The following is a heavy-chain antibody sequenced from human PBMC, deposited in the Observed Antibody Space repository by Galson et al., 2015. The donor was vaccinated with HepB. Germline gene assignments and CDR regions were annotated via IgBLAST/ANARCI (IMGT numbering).Heavy chain of an antibody. J-gene: IGHJ4*02. CDR2: IYSGGST. CDR1: GFTVSSNY. CDR3: ARVLPPRDYSPFDY. D-gene: IGHD4-17*01. Sequence: SLRLSCAASGFTVSSNYMSWVRQAPGKGLEWVSVIYSGGSTYYADSVKGRFTISRDNSKNTLYLQMNSLRAEDTAVYYCARVLPPRDYSPFDYWGQGTLVTVSS. V-gene: IGHV3-66*01.